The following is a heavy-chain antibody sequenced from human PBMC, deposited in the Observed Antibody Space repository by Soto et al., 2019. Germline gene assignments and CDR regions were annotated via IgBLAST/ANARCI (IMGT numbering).Heavy chain of an antibody. Sequence: SETLSLTCTVSGGSISSYYWSWIRQPPGKGLEWIGYIYYSGSTYYNPSLKSRVTISVDTSKNQFSLKLSSVTAADTAVYYCARASSGGILFDPWGQGTLVTVSS. CDR2: IYYSGST. J-gene: IGHJ5*02. CDR1: GGSISSYY. D-gene: IGHD2-15*01. CDR3: ARASSGGILFDP. V-gene: IGHV4-59*08.